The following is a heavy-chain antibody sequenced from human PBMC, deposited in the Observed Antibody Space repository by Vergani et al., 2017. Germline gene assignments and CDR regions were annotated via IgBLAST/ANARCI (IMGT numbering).Heavy chain of an antibody. CDR2: IYSGGST. D-gene: IGHD3-22*01. V-gene: IGHV3-53*02. J-gene: IGHJ4*02. CDR3: AGXQGTSAYYYGGFDY. CDR1: GFTVSSNY. Sequence: EVQLVETGGGLIQPGGSLRLSCAASGFTVSSNYMSWVRQAPGKGLEWVSVIYSGGSTYYADSVKGRFTISRDNSKNTLSLQMNSLTAEDTAIYYCAGXQGTSAYYYGGFDYWGQGILVTVSS.